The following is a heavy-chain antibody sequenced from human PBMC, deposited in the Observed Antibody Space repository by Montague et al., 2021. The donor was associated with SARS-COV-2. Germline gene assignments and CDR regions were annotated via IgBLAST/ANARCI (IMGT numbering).Heavy chain of an antibody. J-gene: IGHJ5*02. Sequence: SETLSLTCAVYGGSLSGYYWAWIRQTPAKGLEWIGEINHSGSTNCNPSLKSRLTISVDTSKKQFSLKLNSMTAADTAVYYCARGADYDFWSGFLRYKWFDPWGLGTPVTVSS. CDR2: INHSGST. CDR1: GGSLSGYY. D-gene: IGHD3-3*01. V-gene: IGHV4-34*01. CDR3: ARGADYDFWSGFLRYKWFDP.